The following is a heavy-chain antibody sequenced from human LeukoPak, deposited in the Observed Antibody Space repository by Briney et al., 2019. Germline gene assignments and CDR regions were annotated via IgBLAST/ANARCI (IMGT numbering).Heavy chain of an antibody. Sequence: SETLSLTCAVYGGSFSGYYWSWIRQPPGKGLEWIGEINHSGSTNYNPSLKSRVTISVDTSKNQFSLKLSSVTAADTAVYYCASYGDLDAFDIWGQGAMVTVSS. J-gene: IGHJ3*02. CDR2: INHSGST. CDR3: ASYGDLDAFDI. V-gene: IGHV4-34*01. CDR1: GGSFSGYY. D-gene: IGHD4-17*01.